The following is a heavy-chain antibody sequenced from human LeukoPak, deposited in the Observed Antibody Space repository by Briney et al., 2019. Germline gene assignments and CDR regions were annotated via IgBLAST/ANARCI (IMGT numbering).Heavy chain of an antibody. Sequence: GGSLRLSCAASGFTVSSNYMTWVRQAPGKGLEWVSVIYSGGGTYYADSVKGRFTISRDNSKNTVYLQMNSLRAEDTALYYCAKEVGYDSSGYDDFWGQGTLVTVSS. D-gene: IGHD3-22*01. CDR1: GFTVSSNY. J-gene: IGHJ4*02. CDR3: AKEVGYDSSGYDDF. V-gene: IGHV3-53*01. CDR2: IYSGGGT.